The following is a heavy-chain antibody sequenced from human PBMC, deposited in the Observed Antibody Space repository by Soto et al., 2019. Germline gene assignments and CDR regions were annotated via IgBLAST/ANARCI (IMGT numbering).Heavy chain of an antibody. J-gene: IGHJ3*02. D-gene: IGHD3-22*01. V-gene: IGHV3-30-3*01. CDR3: ARGYYDSSGTNAFDI. Sequence: QVQLVESGGGVVQPGRSLRLSCAASGFTFSSYAMHWVRQAPGKGLEWVAVISYDGSNKYYADSVKGRFTISRDNSKNTLYLQMNSLRAEDTAVYYCARGYYDSSGTNAFDIWGQGTMVTVSS. CDR1: GFTFSSYA. CDR2: ISYDGSNK.